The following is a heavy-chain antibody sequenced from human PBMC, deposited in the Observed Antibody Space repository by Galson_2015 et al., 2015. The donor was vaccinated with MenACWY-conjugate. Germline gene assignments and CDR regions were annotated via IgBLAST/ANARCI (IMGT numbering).Heavy chain of an antibody. CDR1: GFSLNNYA. Sequence: SLRLSCAASGFSLNNYAMSWVRQPPEKGLEWVSTISGSGADTYYADSVTGRFTISRDKSSNTLYLQMNRPRAEDTAVYYCAKDRNYGDYGDFDYWGQGTLVAVSS. CDR2: ISGSGADT. CDR3: AKDRNYGDYGDFDY. D-gene: IGHD4-17*01. J-gene: IGHJ4*02. V-gene: IGHV3-23*01.